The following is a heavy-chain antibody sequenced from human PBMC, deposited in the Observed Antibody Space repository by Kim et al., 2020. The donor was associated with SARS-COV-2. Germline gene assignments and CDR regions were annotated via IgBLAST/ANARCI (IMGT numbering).Heavy chain of an antibody. J-gene: IGHJ4*02. Sequence: SYPQKFQGRVTMTRDTSTSTVYMELSSLRSEDTAVYYCAREGPNTYYFDYCGQGTLVTVSS. CDR3: AREGPNTYYFDY. D-gene: IGHD3-16*01. V-gene: IGHV1-46*01.